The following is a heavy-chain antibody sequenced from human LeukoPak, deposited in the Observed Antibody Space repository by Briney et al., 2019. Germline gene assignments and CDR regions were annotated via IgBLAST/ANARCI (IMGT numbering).Heavy chain of an antibody. D-gene: IGHD6-13*01. Sequence: GGSLRLSCAASGLTFVDYAMHWVRQAPGKGLDGVSGISWTTGKIAYADSVKGRFTISRDNAKNSLYLQMNTQRAEDTALYYCAKGGAAVDNYWYFDLWGRGTLVTVTS. CDR1: GLTFVDYA. J-gene: IGHJ2*01. CDR3: AKGGAAVDNYWYFDL. CDR2: ISWTTGKI. V-gene: IGHV3-9*01.